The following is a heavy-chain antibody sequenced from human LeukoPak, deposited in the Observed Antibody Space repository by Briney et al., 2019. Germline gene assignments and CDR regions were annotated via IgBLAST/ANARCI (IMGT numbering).Heavy chain of an antibody. V-gene: IGHV3-23*01. D-gene: IGHD6-13*01. Sequence: PGGSLRLSCAASGSTFSSYSMTWVRQAPGKGLEWVSSMSGRGDTIDYADSVKGRFTISRDKTKNTLYLQMNSLRAEDTAVYYCAKGGGNSWFDFWGQGTLVTVSS. J-gene: IGHJ4*02. CDR1: GSTFSSYS. CDR3: AKGGGNSWFDF. CDR2: MSGRGDTI.